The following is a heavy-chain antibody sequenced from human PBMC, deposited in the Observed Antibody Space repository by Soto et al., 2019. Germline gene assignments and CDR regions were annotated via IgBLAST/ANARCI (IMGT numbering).Heavy chain of an antibody. V-gene: IGHV5-51*01. CDR3: ARHDASTYSNSNYYYYGMDV. J-gene: IGHJ6*02. CDR2: IYPGDSDT. D-gene: IGHD4-4*01. CDR1: GYSFTSYW. Sequence: LGESLKISCKGSGYSFTSYWIGWVRQMPGKGLEWMGIIYPGDSDTRYSPSFQGQVTISADKSISTAYLQWSSLKASDTAMYYCARHDASTYSNSNYYYYGMDVWGQGTTVTVSS.